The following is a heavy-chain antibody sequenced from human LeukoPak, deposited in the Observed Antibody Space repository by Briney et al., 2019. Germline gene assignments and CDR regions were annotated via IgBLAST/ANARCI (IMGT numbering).Heavy chain of an antibody. CDR3: ARDFPPPHVDTAMVQPIS. J-gene: IGHJ4*02. CDR1: GYTFTGYY. V-gene: IGHV7-4-1*02. D-gene: IGHD5-18*01. CDR2: INTNTGNP. Sequence: ASVKVSCKASGYTFTGYYMHWVRQALGQGLEWMGWINTNTGNPTYAQGFTGRFVFSLDTSVSTAYLQISSLKAEDTAVYYCARDFPPPHVDTAMVQPISWGQGTLVTVSS.